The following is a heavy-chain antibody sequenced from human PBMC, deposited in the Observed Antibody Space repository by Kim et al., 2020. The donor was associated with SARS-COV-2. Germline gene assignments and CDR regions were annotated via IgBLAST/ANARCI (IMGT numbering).Heavy chain of an antibody. CDR3: ARAAQLTLMDV. CDR2: A. V-gene: IGHV1-69*04. Sequence: ANYAQKFQGRVTITADKSTSTAYMELSSLRSEDTAVYYCARAAQLTLMDVWGQGTTVTVSS. J-gene: IGHJ6*02. D-gene: IGHD1-1*01.